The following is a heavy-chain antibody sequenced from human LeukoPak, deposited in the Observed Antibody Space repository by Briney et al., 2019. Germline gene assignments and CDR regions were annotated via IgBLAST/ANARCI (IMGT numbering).Heavy chain of an antibody. D-gene: IGHD1-1*01. CDR1: GISICNYY. CDR2: IYTSGNT. J-gene: IGHJ4*01. CDR3: AGGPSGTAFDD. Sequence: SETLSLTCAVSGISICNYYWSWIRQPAGKGLEWIGRIYTSGNTNYKPSLKSRLTISVDKSKNHLSLKLTSLTAADTAFYYCAGGPSGTAFDDWGHGTLVTVSS. V-gene: IGHV4-4*07.